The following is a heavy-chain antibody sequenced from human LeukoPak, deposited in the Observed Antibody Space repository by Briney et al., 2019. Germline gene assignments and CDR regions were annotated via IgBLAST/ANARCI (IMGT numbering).Heavy chain of an antibody. CDR2: IYTSGST. V-gene: IGHV4-4*07. CDR3: ARVLASTPQTNWNYGEADPALYYFDY. J-gene: IGHJ4*02. Sequence: SETLSLTCTVSGGSISSYYWSWIRQPAGKGLEWIGRIYTSGSTNYNPSLKSRVTMSVDTSKNQFSLKLSSVTAADTAVYYCARVLASTPQTNWNYGEADPALYYFDYWGQGTLVTVSS. D-gene: IGHD1-7*01. CDR1: GGSISSYY.